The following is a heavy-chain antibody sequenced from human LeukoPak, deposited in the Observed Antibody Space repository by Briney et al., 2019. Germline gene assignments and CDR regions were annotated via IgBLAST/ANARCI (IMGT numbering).Heavy chain of an antibody. J-gene: IGHJ4*02. Sequence: GGSLRLSCAASGFTFSSYAMSWVRQAPGKGLEWVSAISGSGGSTYYADSVKGRFTISRDNSKNTLYLQMNSLRAEDTAVYYCAAWESDYYDSSGYYQGTTDYWGQGTLVTVSS. V-gene: IGHV3-23*01. CDR2: ISGSGGST. D-gene: IGHD3-22*01. CDR1: GFTFSSYA. CDR3: AAWESDYYDSSGYYQGTTDY.